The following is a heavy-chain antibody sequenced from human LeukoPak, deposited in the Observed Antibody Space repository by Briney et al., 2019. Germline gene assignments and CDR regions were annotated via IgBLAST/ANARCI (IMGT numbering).Heavy chain of an antibody. J-gene: IGHJ4*02. CDR2: ISGSGGST. CDR1: GFTFSSYA. V-gene: IGHV3-23*01. D-gene: IGHD6-19*01. CDR3: AKDETSYSSGWYDY. Sequence: GGSLRLSCAASGFTFSSYAMSWVRQAPGKGLEWVSAISGSGGSTYYADSVKGRFTSSRDNSKNTLYLQMNRLRDEDTAVYYCAKDETSYSSGWYDYWGQGTLVTVSS.